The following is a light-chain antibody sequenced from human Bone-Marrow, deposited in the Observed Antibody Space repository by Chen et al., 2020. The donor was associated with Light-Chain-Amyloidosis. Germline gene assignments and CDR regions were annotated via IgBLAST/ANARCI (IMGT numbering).Light chain of an antibody. CDR2: KNN. CDR3: ATWDSSLTVWM. V-gene: IGLV1-51*02. CDR1: NSNIGINY. J-gene: IGLJ3*02. Sequence: QSVLTQPPSVSAAPGQKVTISCSGSNSNIGINYLPRYQQLPGTSPKLLIYKNNQRPSGIPDRFSGSKAGASATMGVAGLQTGDEADYYCATWDSSLTVWMFGGGTKLTVL.